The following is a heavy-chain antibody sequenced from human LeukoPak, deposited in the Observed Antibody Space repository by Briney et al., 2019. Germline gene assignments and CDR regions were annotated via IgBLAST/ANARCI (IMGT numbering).Heavy chain of an antibody. D-gene: IGHD2-2*01. CDR2: IIPIFGTA. CDR3: ASSQIGYCSSTSCLGAAFDT. CDR1: GGTFSSYA. V-gene: IGHV1-69*13. J-gene: IGHJ3*02. Sequence: SVKVSCKASGGTFSSYAISWVRQAPGQGLEWMGGIIPIFGTANYAQKFQGRVTITADESTSTAYMELSSLRSEDTAVYYCASSQIGYCSSTSCLGAAFDTWGQGTMVTVSS.